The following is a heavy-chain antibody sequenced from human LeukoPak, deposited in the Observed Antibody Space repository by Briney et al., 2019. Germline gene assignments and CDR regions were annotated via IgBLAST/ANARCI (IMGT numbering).Heavy chain of an antibody. J-gene: IGHJ4*02. Sequence: GGSLRLSCAVSGFTFSSSWMHWVRQAPGKGLVWVSHIKTDGSTTAYADSVKGRFTISRDNAKNTLYLQMNSLRAEDTGVYYCARGDGYKPPSDYWGQGTLVTVSS. CDR3: ARGDGYKPPSDY. CDR1: GFTFSSSW. CDR2: IKTDGSTT. V-gene: IGHV3-74*01. D-gene: IGHD5-24*01.